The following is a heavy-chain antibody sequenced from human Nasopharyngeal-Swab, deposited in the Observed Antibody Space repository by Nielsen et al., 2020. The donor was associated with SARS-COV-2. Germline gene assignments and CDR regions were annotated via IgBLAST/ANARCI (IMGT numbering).Heavy chain of an antibody. CDR3: ARADWNDPTTFDY. CDR1: GFTFSSYA. CDR2: ISYDGSNK. V-gene: IGHV3-30*04. Sequence: GRSLRLSCAASGFTFSSYAMHWVRQAPGKGLEWAAVISYDGSNKYYADSVKGRFTISRDNSKNTLYLQMNSLRAEDTAVYYCARADWNDPTTFDYWGQGTLVTVSS. D-gene: IGHD1-1*01. J-gene: IGHJ4*02.